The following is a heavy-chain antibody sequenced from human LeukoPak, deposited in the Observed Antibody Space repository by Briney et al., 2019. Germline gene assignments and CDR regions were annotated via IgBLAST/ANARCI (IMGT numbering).Heavy chain of an antibody. V-gene: IGHV3-11*04. CDR1: GFTFSDYY. J-gene: IGHJ6*03. CDR3: ARDVGRYCTNGVCYTPYYYMDV. Sequence: GGSLRLSCAASGFTFSDYYMSWIRQAPGKGLEWVSYISSSGSTIYYADSVKGRFTISRDNAKNSLYLQMNSLRAEDTAVYYCARDVGRYCTNGVCYTPYYYMDVWGKGTTVTVSS. CDR2: ISSSGSTI. D-gene: IGHD2-8*01.